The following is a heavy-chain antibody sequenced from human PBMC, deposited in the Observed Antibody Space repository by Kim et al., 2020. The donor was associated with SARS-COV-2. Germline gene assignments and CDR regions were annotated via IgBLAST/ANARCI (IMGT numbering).Heavy chain of an antibody. CDR2: IYYSGST. CDR3: AAYTRSVSYFDT. D-gene: IGHD1-26*01. CDR1: GASISSSSQS. Sequence: SETLSLTCTLPGASISSSSQSWGWIRQPPEKGLEWIGNIYYSGSTYYNPSLKSRVTMSVDTSKNQVSLKLSSVTAADTALYYCAAYTRSVSYFDTWGQGT. V-gene: IGHV4-39*01. J-gene: IGHJ5*02.